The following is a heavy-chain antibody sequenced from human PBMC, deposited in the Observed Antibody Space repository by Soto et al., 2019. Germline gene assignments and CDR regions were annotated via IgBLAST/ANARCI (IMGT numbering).Heavy chain of an antibody. CDR2: ISHTGST. V-gene: IGHV4-4*02. CDR3: ARVGDGMDV. CDR1: GGSISTNL. Sequence: PSETLSLTCVVSGGSISTNLWSWVRQPPGKGLEWIGEISHTGSTNYNPSLRSRVTISVDKSKNQFSLKVNSVSAADTAVYYCARVGDGMDVWGQGTTVTVSS. J-gene: IGHJ6*02.